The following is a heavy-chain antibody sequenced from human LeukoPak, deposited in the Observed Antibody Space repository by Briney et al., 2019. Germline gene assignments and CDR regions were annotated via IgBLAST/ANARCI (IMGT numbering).Heavy chain of an antibody. J-gene: IGHJ3*02. CDR2: ISGSSSSI. V-gene: IGHV3-48*01. CDR1: GFTFSSYS. CDR3: ARYSGAYSGAFDI. Sequence: GGSLRLSCVASGFTFSSYSINWVRQAPGKGLEWISYISGSSSSIYYADSVKGRFTISRDNAKNSLYLQMNSLRAEDTAVYYCARYSGAYSGAFDIWGQGTKVTVSS. D-gene: IGHD1-26*01.